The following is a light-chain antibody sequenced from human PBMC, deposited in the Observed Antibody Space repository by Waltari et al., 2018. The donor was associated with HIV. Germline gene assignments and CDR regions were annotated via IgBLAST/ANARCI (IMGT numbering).Light chain of an antibody. Sequence: DIQMTQSPSPLSASVGDSVTITCRASQNISSYLNWYQQKPGKAPKLLIYAASSLQSGVPSRFSGSGSGTDFTLTISSLQPEDFATYYCQQSYSSPRTFGGGTKVEIK. CDR2: AAS. CDR3: QQSYSSPRT. J-gene: IGKJ4*01. V-gene: IGKV1-39*01. CDR1: QNISSY.